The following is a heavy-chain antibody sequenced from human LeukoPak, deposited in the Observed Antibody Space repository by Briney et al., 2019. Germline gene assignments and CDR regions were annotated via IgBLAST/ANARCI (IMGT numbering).Heavy chain of an antibody. J-gene: IGHJ5*02. CDR3: ARDRRGSYWDLRFDP. CDR1: GGSFSGYY. CDR2: IYYSGST. V-gene: IGHV4-34*01. D-gene: IGHD1-26*01. Sequence: SETLSLTCAVYGGSFSGYYWSWIRQPPGKGLEWIGSIYYSGSTYYNPSLKSRVTISVDTSKNQFSLKLSSVTAADTAVYYCARDRRGSYWDLRFDPWGQGTLVTVSS.